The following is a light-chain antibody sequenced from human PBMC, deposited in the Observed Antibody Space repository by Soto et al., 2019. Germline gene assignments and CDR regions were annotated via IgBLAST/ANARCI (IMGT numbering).Light chain of an antibody. V-gene: IGKV3-20*01. Sequence: EIVLTQSPGTLSLSRGERATLSCRASQSVSSSYLAWYQQKPGQAPRLLIYGASSRATGIPDRFSGSGSGTDFTLTISRLEPEDFAVYYCQQYGSSPYTFGQGTKVDIK. CDR1: QSVSSSY. CDR3: QQYGSSPYT. CDR2: GAS. J-gene: IGKJ2*01.